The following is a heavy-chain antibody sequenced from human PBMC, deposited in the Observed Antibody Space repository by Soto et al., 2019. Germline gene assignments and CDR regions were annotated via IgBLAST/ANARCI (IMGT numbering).Heavy chain of an antibody. CDR1: GGSISSYY. J-gene: IGHJ5*02. Sequence: SETLSLTCTVSGGSISSYYWSWIRQPPGKGLEWIGYIYYSGSTNYNPSLKSRVTISVDTSTSTAYMELRSLRSDDTAVYYCARVMRIVVVPAAKRGHWFDPWGQGTLVTVSS. CDR3: ARVMRIVVVPAAKRGHWFDP. CDR2: IYYSGST. V-gene: IGHV4-59*01. D-gene: IGHD2-2*01.